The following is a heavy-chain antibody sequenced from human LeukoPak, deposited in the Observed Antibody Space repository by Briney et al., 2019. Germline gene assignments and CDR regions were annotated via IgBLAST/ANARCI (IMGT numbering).Heavy chain of an antibody. CDR1: GGSISSSSYY. J-gene: IGHJ4*02. CDR2: IYYSGST. CDR3: AGGSYTSGWYPFFGR. Sequence: SETLSLTCTVSGGSISSSSYYWGWIRQPPGKGLEWIGSIYYSGSTYYNPSLKSRVTMSVDTSRNQVSLKLNSVTGAETAVYYCAGGSYTSGWYPFFGRCGQGILVTVSS. V-gene: IGHV4-39*01. D-gene: IGHD6-19*01.